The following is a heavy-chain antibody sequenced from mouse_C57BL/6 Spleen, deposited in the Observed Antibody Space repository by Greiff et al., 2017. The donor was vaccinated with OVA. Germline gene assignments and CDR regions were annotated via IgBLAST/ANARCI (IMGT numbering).Heavy chain of an antibody. CDR1: GFTFSSYA. CDR2: ISSGGDYI. CDR3: TSLIYYDYDGYFDV. Sequence: EVKVEESGEGLVKPGGSLKLSCAASGFTFSSYAMSWVRQTPEKRLEWVAYISSGGDYIYYADTVKGRFTISRDNARNTLYLQMSSLKSEDTAMYYCTSLIYYDYDGYFDVWGTGTTVTVSS. D-gene: IGHD2-4*01. J-gene: IGHJ1*03. V-gene: IGHV5-9-1*02.